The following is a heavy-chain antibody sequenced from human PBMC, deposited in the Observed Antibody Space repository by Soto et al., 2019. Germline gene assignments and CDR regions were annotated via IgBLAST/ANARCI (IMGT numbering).Heavy chain of an antibody. Sequence: ASVKVSCEASGYTFTSYGISWVRQAPGQGLEWMGWISAYNGNTNYAQKLQGRVTMTTDTSTSTAYMELRSLRAEDTAVYYCAKGLGYCSNGVCHDGFDIWGQGTMVTVSS. D-gene: IGHD2-8*01. J-gene: IGHJ3*02. V-gene: IGHV1-18*01. CDR3: AKGLGYCSNGVCHDGFDI. CDR2: ISAYNGNT. CDR1: GYTFTSYG.